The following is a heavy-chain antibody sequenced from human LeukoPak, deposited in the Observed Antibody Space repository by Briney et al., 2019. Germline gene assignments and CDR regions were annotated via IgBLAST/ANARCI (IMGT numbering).Heavy chain of an antibody. J-gene: IGHJ5*02. CDR2: MNPNSGNT. V-gene: IGHV1-8*01. Sequence: RASVKVSCKASGYTFTSYDINWVRQATGQGLEWMGWMNPNSGNTGYAQKFQGRVTMTRNTSISTAYMELSSLRSEDTAVYYCARTPSTQWGYFDWLSPFDPWGQGTLVTVSS. CDR1: GYTFTSYD. CDR3: ARTPSTQWGYFDWLSPFDP. D-gene: IGHD3-9*01.